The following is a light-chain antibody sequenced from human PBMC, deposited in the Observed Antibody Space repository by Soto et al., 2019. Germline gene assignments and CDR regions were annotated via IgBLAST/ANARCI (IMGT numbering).Light chain of an antibody. CDR3: PQYGGSPLT. V-gene: IGKV3-20*01. Sequence: DIVLTQSPGTLSLSPGESATLSCRASQSVSSSSLAWYQQKPGQAPRLLFFGVSNRAAGVPDRFGGSGSGTDFSLTISRLEPEYFVVYYPPQYGGSPLTFGGGTQVDIK. J-gene: IGKJ4*01. CDR1: QSVSSSS. CDR2: GVS.